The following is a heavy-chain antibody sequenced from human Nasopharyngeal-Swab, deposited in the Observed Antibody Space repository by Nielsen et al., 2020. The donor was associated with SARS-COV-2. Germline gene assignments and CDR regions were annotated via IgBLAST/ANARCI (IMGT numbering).Heavy chain of an antibody. CDR1: GFTFSSYE. CDR3: AREGYYDSSGYGFDP. D-gene: IGHD3-22*01. Sequence: GESLKISWAASGFTFSSYEMNWVRQAPGKGLEWVSYISSSGSTIYYADSVKGRFTISRDNAKNSLYLQMNSLRAEDTAVYYCAREGYYDSSGYGFDPWGQGTLVTVSS. V-gene: IGHV3-48*03. CDR2: ISSSGSTI. J-gene: IGHJ5*02.